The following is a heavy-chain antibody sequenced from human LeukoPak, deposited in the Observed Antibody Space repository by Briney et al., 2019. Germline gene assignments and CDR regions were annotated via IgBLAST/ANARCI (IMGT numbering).Heavy chain of an antibody. V-gene: IGHV7-4-1*02. D-gene: IGHD7-27*01. CDR2: INTDTGNP. CDR1: GYTFIDYA. CDR3: ARKDGDEVNTLDY. Sequence: ASVKVPCKASGYTFIDYAINWVRQAPGQGLEWMGWINTDTGNPTYGQGFTGRFVFSLDTSVSTAFLQINSLKAEDTGVYYCARKDGDEVNTLDYWGQGTLVTVSS. J-gene: IGHJ4*02.